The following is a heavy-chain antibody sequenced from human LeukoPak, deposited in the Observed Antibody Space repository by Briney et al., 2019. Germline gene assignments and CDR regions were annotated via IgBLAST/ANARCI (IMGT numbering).Heavy chain of an antibody. CDR2: IISTSSTT. V-gene: IGHV3-48*01. CDR3: ATGFWGYCSRNSCPLDN. CDR1: GFTFSSYS. J-gene: IGHJ4*02. Sequence: GGSLRLSCAASGFTFSSYSMNWVRQAPGKGLEWISYIISTSSTTYYADSVKGRFTISRDNANNSLSPQMSSLRAEDTAVYYCATGFWGYCSRNSCPLDNWGQGTLVTVAS. D-gene: IGHD2-2*01.